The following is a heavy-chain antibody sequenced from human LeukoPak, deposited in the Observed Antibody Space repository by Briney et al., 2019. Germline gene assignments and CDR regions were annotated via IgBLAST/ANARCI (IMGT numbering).Heavy chain of an antibody. J-gene: IGHJ6*02. CDR3: ARGRWDMIVENYYYGMDV. V-gene: IGHV3-7*01. Sequence: GGSLRLSCAASGFTFSSYWMSWVRQAPGKGLEWVANIKQDGSEKYYVDSVKGRFTISRDNAKNSLYLQMNSLRAEDTAVYYCARGRWDMIVENYYYGMDVWGQGTTVTVSS. CDR2: IKQDGSEK. CDR1: GFTFSSYW. D-gene: IGHD3-22*01.